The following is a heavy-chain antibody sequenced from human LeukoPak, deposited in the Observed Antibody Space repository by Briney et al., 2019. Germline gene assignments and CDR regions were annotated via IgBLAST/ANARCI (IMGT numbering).Heavy chain of an antibody. CDR2: IYYSGST. CDR3: ASYSGRDAFDI. J-gene: IGHJ3*02. V-gene: IGHV4-31*11. CDR1: GGSFTDYY. Sequence: TSETLSLTCAVYGGSFTDYYWSWIRQHPGKGLEWIGYIYYSGSTYYNPSLKSRVTISVDTSKNQFSLKLSSVTAADTAVYYCASYSGRDAFDIWGQGTMVTVSS. D-gene: IGHD3-10*01.